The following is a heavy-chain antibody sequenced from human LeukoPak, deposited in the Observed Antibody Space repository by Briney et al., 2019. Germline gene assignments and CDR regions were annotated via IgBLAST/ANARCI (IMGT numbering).Heavy chain of an antibody. J-gene: IGHJ4*02. CDR1: GFTFSSFG. CDR2: LSYDGSNR. CDR3: AKDASTVTLHADY. Sequence: PGGSLRLSCAAPGFTFSSFGMHWVRQAPGKGLEWVAVLSYDGSNRCYADSVKGRFTISRDNSKNTLYLQMNSLRAEDTAVYYCAKDASTVTLHADYWGQGTLVTVSS. V-gene: IGHV3-30*18. D-gene: IGHD4-17*01.